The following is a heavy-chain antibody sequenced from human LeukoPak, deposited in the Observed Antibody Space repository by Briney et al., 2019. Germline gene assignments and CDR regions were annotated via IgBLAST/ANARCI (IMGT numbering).Heavy chain of an antibody. CDR2: ISAYNGNT. CDR1: GYTFTGYG. D-gene: IGHD3-10*01. V-gene: IGHV1-18*01. J-gene: IGHJ4*02. CDR3: ARDYYVSGSYYPDY. Sequence: ASVKVSCRASGYTFTGYGISWVRQAPGQGLEWMGWISAYNGNTNYAQKLQGRVTMTTDTSTSTAYMELRSLGSDDTAVYYCARDYYVSGSYYPDYWGQGTLVTVSS.